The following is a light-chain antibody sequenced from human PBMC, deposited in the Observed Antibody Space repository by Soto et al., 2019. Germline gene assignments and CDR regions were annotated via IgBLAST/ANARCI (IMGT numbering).Light chain of an antibody. CDR2: YGP. V-gene: IGKV3-15*01. Sequence: EIVMTQSPATLSVSPGERVTLSCRASQSVVNTLAWYQHNPGQAPRLLFSYGPTRATGDPSRFTVNGYGTDFTLTINSLQSEDVAVYYCQQFHRWPVTFGGGAKVEI. CDR3: QQFHRWPVT. CDR1: QSVVNT. J-gene: IGKJ4*02.